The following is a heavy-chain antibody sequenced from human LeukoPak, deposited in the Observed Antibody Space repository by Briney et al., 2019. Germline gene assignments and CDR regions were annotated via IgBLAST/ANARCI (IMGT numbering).Heavy chain of an antibody. V-gene: IGHV3-23*01. CDR3: AKDLEDDIVVVPAAIRYY. CDR2: ISGSGGST. Sequence: GGSLRLSCAASGFTFSSYAMSWVRQAPGKGLEWVSAISGSGGSTYYADSVKGRFTISRDNSKSTLYLQMNSLRAEDTAVYYCAKDLEDDIVVVPAAIRYYWGQGTLVTVSS. D-gene: IGHD2-2*02. J-gene: IGHJ4*02. CDR1: GFTFSSYA.